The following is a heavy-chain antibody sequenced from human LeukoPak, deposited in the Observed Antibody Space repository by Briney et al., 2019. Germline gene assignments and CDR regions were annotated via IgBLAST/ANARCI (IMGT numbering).Heavy chain of an antibody. CDR3: AKIPVSYSSGWSNFDY. V-gene: IGHV3-30*18. CDR2: ISYDGSNK. J-gene: IGHJ4*02. CDR1: GFTFSSYG. D-gene: IGHD3-22*01. Sequence: GGSLRLSCAASGFTFSSYGMHWVRQAPGKGLEWVAVISYDGSNKYYADSVKGRFTISRDNSKNTLFLQMSSLRAEDTAVYYCAKIPVSYSSGWSNFDYWGQGTLVTVSS.